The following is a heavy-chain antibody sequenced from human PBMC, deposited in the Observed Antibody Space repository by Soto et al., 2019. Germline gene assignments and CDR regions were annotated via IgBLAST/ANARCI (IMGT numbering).Heavy chain of an antibody. D-gene: IGHD2-15*01. CDR1: GFTFSSYS. Sequence: PXXSLSLSCAASGFTFSSYSMDWVPQAPGKGLEWVSYISSSSTTKYYADSVKGRFTISRDNAKNSLYLQMNSLRAEHTAVYYCARDGCSGSNCLNWFDPWGQGTLVTVSS. CDR2: ISSSSTTK. CDR3: ARDGCSGSNCLNWFDP. V-gene: IGHV3-48*01. J-gene: IGHJ5*02.